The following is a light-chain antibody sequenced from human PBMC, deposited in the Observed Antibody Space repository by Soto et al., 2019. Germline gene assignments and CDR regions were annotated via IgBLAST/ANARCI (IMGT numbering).Light chain of an antibody. CDR1: QSISSW. CDR2: DAS. J-gene: IGKJ1*01. Sequence: DSQMTQSPSTLSASVGDRVTITCRASQSISSWLAWYQQKPGKAPKLLIYDASSLESGVPSRFSGSGSGTEFTLTISSLQPDDFATYYCQQYNSYSTFGQGTKWIS. V-gene: IGKV1-5*01. CDR3: QQYNSYST.